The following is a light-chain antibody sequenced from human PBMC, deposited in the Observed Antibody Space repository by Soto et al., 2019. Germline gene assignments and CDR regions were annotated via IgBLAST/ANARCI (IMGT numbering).Light chain of an antibody. CDR3: QQYDQWWT. CDR1: QSVNTN. V-gene: IGKV3-15*01. Sequence: EIGVTQAPTTLSVSPGERATFSCRASQSVNTNLAWYQLKPGQAPRLLVYGASIRATGIPARFSGSGSGTEYSLTFSSLQSEDFGVYFCQQYDQWWTFPQRTTVDIK. J-gene: IGKJ1*01. CDR2: GAS.